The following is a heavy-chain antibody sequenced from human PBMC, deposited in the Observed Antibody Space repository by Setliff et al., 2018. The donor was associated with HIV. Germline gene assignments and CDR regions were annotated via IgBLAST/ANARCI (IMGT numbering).Heavy chain of an antibody. J-gene: IGHJ4*02. CDR1: AASVGTGAYY. D-gene: IGHD2-8*01. CDR2: LYYSGSI. Sequence: PSETLSLTCNVSAASVGTGAYYWSWIRQSPGKGLEWLGYLYYSGSIDYNLSLKTRFSISIDMSKNQFSLKMSSVTAADTAVYFCARGLRTSLVFFDSWGQGILVTVSS. V-gene: IGHV4-61*08. CDR3: ARGLRTSLVFFDS.